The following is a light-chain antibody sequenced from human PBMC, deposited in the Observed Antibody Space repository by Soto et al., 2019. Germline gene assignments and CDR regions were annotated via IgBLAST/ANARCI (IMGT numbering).Light chain of an antibody. CDR2: GAS. Sequence: EIVLTQSPGTLSLSPGERATLFCRASQSVSSSSLAWYQQKPGQAPRLXMYGASNRATGIPDRFSGSGSVTELAITISSLQSEDFEVYYCQQYNNWPITFGQGTRLEI. CDR1: QSVSSS. V-gene: IGKV3D-15*01. CDR3: QQYNNWPIT. J-gene: IGKJ5*01.